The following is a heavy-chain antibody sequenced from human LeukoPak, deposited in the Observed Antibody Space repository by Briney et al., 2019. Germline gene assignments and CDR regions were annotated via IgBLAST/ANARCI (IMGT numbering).Heavy chain of an antibody. D-gene: IGHD6-13*01. CDR3: ANLAGSSSWYVPFDY. CDR1: GLTLSSYG. J-gene: IGHJ4*02. V-gene: IGHV3-30*18. Sequence: GGSLRLSCAASGLTLSSYGMHWVRQAPGKGLEWVAVISYDGSNKYYADSAKGRFTISRDNSKNTLYLQMNSLRAEDTAVYYCANLAGSSSWYVPFDYWGQGTLVTVSS. CDR2: ISYDGSNK.